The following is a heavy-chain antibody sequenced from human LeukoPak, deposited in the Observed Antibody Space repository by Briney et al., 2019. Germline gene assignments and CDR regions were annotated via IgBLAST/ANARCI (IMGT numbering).Heavy chain of an antibody. CDR2: ISRSNSYI. V-gene: IGHV3-21*01. CDR3: TRGRPRIRISGVVLNDGFDV. J-gene: IGHJ3*01. D-gene: IGHD3-3*01. CDR1: GFTLSTYS. Sequence: GGSLRLSCAASGFTLSTYSMNWVRQTPGQGLEWIASISRSNSYIHYADSVKGRFTISRDNAKNSLFLQMNSLRADDTAIYYCTRGRPRIRISGVVLNDGFDVWGQGTLVTVSS.